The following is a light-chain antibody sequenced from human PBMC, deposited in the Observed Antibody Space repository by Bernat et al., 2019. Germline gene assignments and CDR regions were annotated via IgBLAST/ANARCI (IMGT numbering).Light chain of an antibody. J-gene: IGKJ2*01. V-gene: IGKV1-5*03. CDR1: QSISSW. CDR3: QQYNSYRYT. CDR2: KAS. Sequence: DIQMTQSPSTLSASVGDRVTITCRASQSISSWLAWYQQKPGKAPKLLIYKASSLESGVPSRFSGSGSGTEFTLTISSLQPDDFATYYCQQYNSYRYTVEQGTKLEIK.